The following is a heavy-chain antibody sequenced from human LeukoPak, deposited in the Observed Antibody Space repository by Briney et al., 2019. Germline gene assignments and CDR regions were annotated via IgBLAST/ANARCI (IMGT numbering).Heavy chain of an antibody. CDR1: GYTFTSYY. V-gene: IGHV1-46*03. CDR2: INPSGGST. CDR3: ARALFVDAYFDY. Sequence: APVKVSCKASGYTFTSYYMRWVRQAPGQGLEWMGIINPSGGSTSYAQKFQGRVTMTRDTSTSTVYMELSSLRSEDTAVYYCARALFVDAYFDYWGQGTLVTVSS. J-gene: IGHJ4*02. D-gene: IGHD2-21*01.